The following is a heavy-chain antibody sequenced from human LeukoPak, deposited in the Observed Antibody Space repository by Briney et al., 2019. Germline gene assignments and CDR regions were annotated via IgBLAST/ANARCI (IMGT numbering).Heavy chain of an antibody. CDR2: INHSGST. D-gene: IGHD3-22*01. CDR1: GGSFSGYY. J-gene: IGHJ6*02. Sequence: PSETLSLTCAVYGGSFSGYYWSWIRQPPGKGLEWIGEINHSGSTNYNPSLKSRVTISVDTSKNQFSLKLSSVTAADTAVYYCARGARGITMIVVGPIYYYGMDVWGQGTTVTVSS. V-gene: IGHV4-34*01. CDR3: ARGARGITMIVVGPIYYYGMDV.